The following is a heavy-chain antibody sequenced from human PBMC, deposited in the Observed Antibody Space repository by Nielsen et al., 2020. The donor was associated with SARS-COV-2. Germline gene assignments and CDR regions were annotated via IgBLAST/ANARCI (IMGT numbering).Heavy chain of an antibody. CDR3: ATPRSYYDILTGSFDY. CDR1: GFTFSDYY. CDR2: IWYDGSNK. V-gene: IGHV3-33*08. J-gene: IGHJ4*02. D-gene: IGHD3-9*01. Sequence: GGSLRLSCAASGFTFSDYYMSWIRQAPGKGLEWVAVIWYDGSNKYYADSVKGRFTISRDNSKNTLYLQMNSLRAEDTAVYYCATPRSYYDILTGSFDYWGQGTLVTVSS.